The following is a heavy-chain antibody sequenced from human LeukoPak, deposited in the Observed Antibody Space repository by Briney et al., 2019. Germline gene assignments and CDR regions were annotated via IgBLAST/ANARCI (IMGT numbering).Heavy chain of an antibody. CDR1: GFTFSSYA. CDR2: IGGSGGLT. Sequence: PGGSLRLSCAASGFTFSSYAMTWVRQTPGKGLEWVSAIGGSGGLTFYADSVKGRFTISRDNSKNTLYLQMSGLRAEDTAIYYCARSRLLTDFYFDFWGQGTLVTVSS. D-gene: IGHD2-15*01. V-gene: IGHV3-23*01. CDR3: ARSRLLTDFYFDF. J-gene: IGHJ4*02.